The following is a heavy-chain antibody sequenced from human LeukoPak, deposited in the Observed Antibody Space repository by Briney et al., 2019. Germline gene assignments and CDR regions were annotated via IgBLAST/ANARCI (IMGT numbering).Heavy chain of an antibody. Sequence: GGSLRLSCAASGFTFSTYTLNWVRQTPGKGLEWISYISSSSGTIYYADSVKGRFTISRDNAKNSLYLQMNSLRVEDTAVYYCGRGPQEAIDFWGQGTLVTVSS. CDR1: GFTFSTYT. CDR2: ISSSSGTI. CDR3: GRGPQEAIDF. J-gene: IGHJ4*02. V-gene: IGHV3-48*01.